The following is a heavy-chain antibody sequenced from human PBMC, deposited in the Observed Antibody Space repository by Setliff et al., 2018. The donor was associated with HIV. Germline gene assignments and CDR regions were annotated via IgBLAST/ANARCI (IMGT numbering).Heavy chain of an antibody. J-gene: IGHJ4*02. CDR3: ARAGYGSGSRQSYYFDY. V-gene: IGHV3-21*01. CDR1: GFTFSSYS. CDR2: ISSSSSYI. Sequence: RLSCAASGFTFSSYSMNWVRQAPGKGLEWVSSISSSSSYIYYADSVKSRFTISRDNAKNSLYLQMNSLRAEDTAVYYCARAGYGSGSRQSYYFDYWGQGTLVTVSS. D-gene: IGHD3-10*01.